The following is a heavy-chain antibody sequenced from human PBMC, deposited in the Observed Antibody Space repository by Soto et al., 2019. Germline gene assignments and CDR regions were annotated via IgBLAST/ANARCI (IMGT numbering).Heavy chain of an antibody. J-gene: IGHJ6*02. CDR3: ARDPYSYGYRPYYYGMDV. V-gene: IGHV4-4*07. Sequence: PSETLSLTCTVSGGSISSYYWSWIRQPAGKGLEWIGRIYTSGSTNYNPSLKSRVTMSVDTSKNQFSLKLSSVTAADTAVYYCARDPYSYGYRPYYYGMDVWGQGTTVTVSS. CDR1: GGSISSYY. CDR2: IYTSGST. D-gene: IGHD5-18*01.